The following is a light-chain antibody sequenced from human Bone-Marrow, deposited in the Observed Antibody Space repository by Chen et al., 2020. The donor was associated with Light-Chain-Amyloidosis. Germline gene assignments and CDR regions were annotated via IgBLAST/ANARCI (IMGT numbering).Light chain of an antibody. Sequence: EIVLTQSPGTLSLSPGEGANLSCSASQTISSNYLTWYQQKFAQAPRLLMYGSSSRATGIPDRFTGSGSGTDFTLTINRLEPEDFAMYYCQQYGTSPLTFGGGTKVEIK. V-gene: IGKV3-20*01. CDR2: GSS. J-gene: IGKJ4*01. CDR1: QTISSNY. CDR3: QQYGTSPLT.